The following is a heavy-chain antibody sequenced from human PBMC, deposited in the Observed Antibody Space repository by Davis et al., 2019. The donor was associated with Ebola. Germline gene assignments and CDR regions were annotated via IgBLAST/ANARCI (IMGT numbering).Heavy chain of an antibody. Sequence: GGSLRLSCAASGFSVSESYMTWVRQAPGKGLEWVSNIYSAGSTYYADSVKGRFTISRDDSKNTLFLHMGNLRVEDTAVYYCARTLTTLYWGQGTLVTVSS. D-gene: IGHD1-1*01. V-gene: IGHV3-66*01. CDR3: ARTLTTLY. CDR2: IYSAGST. J-gene: IGHJ4*02. CDR1: GFSVSESY.